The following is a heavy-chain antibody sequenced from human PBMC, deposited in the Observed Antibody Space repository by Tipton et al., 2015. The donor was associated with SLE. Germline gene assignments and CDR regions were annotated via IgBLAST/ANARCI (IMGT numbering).Heavy chain of an antibody. V-gene: IGHV4-59*08. D-gene: IGHD3-10*01. CDR1: GGSINSRY. CDR2: FYGGST. Sequence: TLSLTCTVSGGSINSRYWSWIRQPPGKGLEWIGYFYGGSTSYNTSLRGRVTISGDTSTNQFSLTQHPVTAADTAVYFCGRQPYYGSPCDYWGQGTLVTVSS. J-gene: IGHJ4*02. CDR3: GRQPYYGSPCDY.